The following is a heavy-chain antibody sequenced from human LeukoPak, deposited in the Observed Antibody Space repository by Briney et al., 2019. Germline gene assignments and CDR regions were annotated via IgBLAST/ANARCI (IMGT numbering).Heavy chain of an antibody. CDR3: ARRAGAYSHPYDY. Sequence: GGSLRLSCTVSGFTVSSNSMSWVRQAPGKGLGWVSFIYSDNTHYSDSVKGRFTISRDNSNNTLYLQMNSLRAEDTAVYYCARRAGAYSHPYDYWGQGTLVTVSS. D-gene: IGHD4/OR15-4a*01. CDR1: GFTVSSNS. J-gene: IGHJ4*02. CDR2: IYSDNT. V-gene: IGHV3-53*01.